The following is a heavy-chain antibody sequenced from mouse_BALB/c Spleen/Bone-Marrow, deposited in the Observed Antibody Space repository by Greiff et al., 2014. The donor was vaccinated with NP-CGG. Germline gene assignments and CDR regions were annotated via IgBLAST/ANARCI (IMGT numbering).Heavy chain of an antibody. CDR3: ASQGDYGSFDY. Sequence: QVQLKESGAELARPGASVKLSCKASGYTLTSYWMQWVKQRPGQGLEWIGAIYPGDGDTRYTQKFKGKATLTADKSSSTAYMQLSSLASEDSAVYYCASQGDYGSFDYWGQGTTLTVSS. D-gene: IGHD1-1*02. V-gene: IGHV1-87*01. CDR1: GYTLTSYW. CDR2: IYPGDGDT. J-gene: IGHJ2*01.